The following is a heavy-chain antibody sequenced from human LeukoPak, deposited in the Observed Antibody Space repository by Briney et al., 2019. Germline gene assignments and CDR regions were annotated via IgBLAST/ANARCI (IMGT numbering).Heavy chain of an antibody. D-gene: IGHD4-17*01. CDR2: IYHSGST. CDR3: AKTVTVTTSAFDI. V-gene: IGHV4-38-2*02. J-gene: IGHJ3*02. Sequence: PSETLSLTCTVSGYSLSSGYYWGWIRQPPGKGLEWMGTIYHSGSTYYNPSLKSRVTISVDTSKNQSSLKLSSVTAADTAVYYCAKTVTVTTSAFDIWGQGTMVTVSS. CDR1: GYSLSSGYY.